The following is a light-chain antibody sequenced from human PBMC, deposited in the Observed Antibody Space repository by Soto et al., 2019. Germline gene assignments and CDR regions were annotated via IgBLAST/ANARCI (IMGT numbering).Light chain of an antibody. CDR1: QSVGSQ. J-gene: IGKJ1*01. V-gene: IGKV3-20*01. Sequence: ELVLTQSPVTLSLSPGERATLSCRASQSVGSQLAWYQQKPGQAPRLLIYDASSRATGIPDRFSGSGSGTDFTLTISRLEPEDFAVYYCQQYGSSPRTFGQGTKVDIK. CDR2: DAS. CDR3: QQYGSSPRT.